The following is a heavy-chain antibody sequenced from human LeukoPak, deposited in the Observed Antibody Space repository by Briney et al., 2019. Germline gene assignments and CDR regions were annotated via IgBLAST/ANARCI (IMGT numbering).Heavy chain of an antibody. CDR1: GFTFSSYW. J-gene: IGHJ5*01. D-gene: IGHD2-15*01. V-gene: IGHV3-74*01. CDR2: INSDGSST. Sequence: PGGSLRLSCAASGFTFSSYWMHWVRQAPGKGLVWVSRINSDGSSTSYADSVKGRFTISRDNAKNTLYLQMNSLRAEDTAVYYCARAGYCSGGSCYSYFDSWGQGTLVTVSS. CDR3: ARAGYCSGGSCYSYFDS.